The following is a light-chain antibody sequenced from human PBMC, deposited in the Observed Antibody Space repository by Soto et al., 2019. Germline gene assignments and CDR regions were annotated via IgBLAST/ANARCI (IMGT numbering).Light chain of an antibody. CDR2: KAS. Sequence: DNQMTQSPSTLSASVGDRVTITCRASQSISRWVAWYQQIPGKAPKLLIYKASSLESGVPSRFTGSGSGTEFTLTINSLQPDDFATYYCQQYSVYWTFGQGTKVDI. CDR1: QSISRW. J-gene: IGKJ1*01. CDR3: QQYSVYWT. V-gene: IGKV1-5*03.